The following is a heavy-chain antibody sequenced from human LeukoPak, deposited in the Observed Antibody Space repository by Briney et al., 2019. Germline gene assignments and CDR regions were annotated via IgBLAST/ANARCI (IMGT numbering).Heavy chain of an antibody. CDR3: TLDILTGDDALDI. CDR1: GFTFSNAW. J-gene: IGHJ3*02. D-gene: IGHD3-9*01. CDR2: IKSKTDGGTT. Sequence: GGSLRLSCAASGFTFSNAWMSWVRQAPGKGLEWVGRIKSKTDGGTTDYAAPVKGRFTISRNDSKNTLYLQMNSLKTEDTAVYYCTLDILTGDDALDIWGQGAMVTVSS. V-gene: IGHV3-15*01.